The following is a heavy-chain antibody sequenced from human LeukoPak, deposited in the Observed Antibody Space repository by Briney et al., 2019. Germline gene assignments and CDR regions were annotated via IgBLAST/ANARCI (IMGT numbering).Heavy chain of an antibody. V-gene: IGHV1-69*01. Sequence: GASVKVSCKASGGTFSSYAISWVRQAPGQGLEWMGGIIPIFGTANYAQKFQGRVTITADESTSTAYMELSSLRSEDTAVYYCASSSFSSGWYTVDFDYWGQGTLVTVSS. CDR2: IIPIFGTA. CDR1: GGTFSSYA. D-gene: IGHD6-19*01. J-gene: IGHJ4*02. CDR3: ASSSFSSGWYTVDFDY.